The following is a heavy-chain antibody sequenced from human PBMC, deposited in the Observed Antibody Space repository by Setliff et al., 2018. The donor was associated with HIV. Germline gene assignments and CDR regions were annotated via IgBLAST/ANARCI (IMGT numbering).Heavy chain of an antibody. CDR2: ISRSSTTM. CDR1: GFTFSDYS. V-gene: IGHV3-48*01. D-gene: IGHD6-13*01. J-gene: IGHJ6*03. CDR3: ARVLQPLVLSNYMDV. Sequence: GESLKISCAASGFTFSDYSMNWVRQAPGKGLEWVSYISRSSTTMYYADSVKGRFTISRDNAKNSLFLQMNSLRAEGTAVYYCARVLQPLVLSNYMDVWGKGTTVTVSS.